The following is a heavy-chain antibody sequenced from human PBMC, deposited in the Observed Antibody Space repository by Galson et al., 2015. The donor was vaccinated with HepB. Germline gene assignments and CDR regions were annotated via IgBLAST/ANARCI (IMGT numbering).Heavy chain of an antibody. CDR2: IYYSGST. CDR1: GGSISSYY. CDR3: ARKGAYGDYFDY. J-gene: IGHJ4*02. D-gene: IGHD4-17*01. Sequence: SETLSLTCTVSGGSISSYYCSWIRQPPGKGLEWIGYIYYSGSTNYNPSLKSRVTISVDTSKNQFSLKLTSVTSADTAVYYCARKGAYGDYFDYWGQGTLVTVSS. V-gene: IGHV4-59*01.